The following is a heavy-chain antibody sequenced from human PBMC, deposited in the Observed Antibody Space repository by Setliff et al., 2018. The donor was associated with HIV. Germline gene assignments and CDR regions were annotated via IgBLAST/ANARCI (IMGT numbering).Heavy chain of an antibody. D-gene: IGHD3-22*01. Sequence: GESLKISCAASGFTFSNAWMSWVRQAPGKGLEWVGRIRSKTDGGTTDYAAPVKGRFSISRDDSKNTLDLQMNSLKIEDTAVYYCTTDRWSHSYDSSGYYYYYWGQGTLVTVSS. V-gene: IGHV3-15*01. CDR3: TTDRWSHSYDSSGYYYYY. J-gene: IGHJ4*02. CDR2: IRSKTDGGTT. CDR1: GFTFSNAW.